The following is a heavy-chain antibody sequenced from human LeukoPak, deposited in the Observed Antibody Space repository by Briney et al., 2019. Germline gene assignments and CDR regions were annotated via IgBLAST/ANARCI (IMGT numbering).Heavy chain of an antibody. CDR1: GFSFSSNW. J-gene: IGHJ4*02. Sequence: GGSLRLSCTASGFSFSSNWMYWVRQAPGKGLVWVSRISIDGGDTVYADSVKGRFTVSRDKAKDTLYLQMNSLRVEDTAVYYCARGPYYAAGSFDYWGQGTLVTVSS. CDR3: ARGPYYAAGSFDY. D-gene: IGHD3-10*01. CDR2: ISIDGGDT. V-gene: IGHV3-74*01.